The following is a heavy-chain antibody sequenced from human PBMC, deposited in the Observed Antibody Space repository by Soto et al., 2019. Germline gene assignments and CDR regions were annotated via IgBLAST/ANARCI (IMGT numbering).Heavy chain of an antibody. CDR1: GGSIRSGNYY. V-gene: IGHV4-31*03. CDR3: ARGQPIPLYFES. J-gene: IGHJ4*02. CDR2: MSYSGTT. Sequence: QVRLQESGPGLVKPSQTLSLTCTVSGGSIRSGNYYWTRIRQHPGKGLEWIGSMSYSGTTYYNPSLKSRGTISIDTSSNQLSLKMSSVTAADTAVYYCARGQPIPLYFESWGQGILVTVSS.